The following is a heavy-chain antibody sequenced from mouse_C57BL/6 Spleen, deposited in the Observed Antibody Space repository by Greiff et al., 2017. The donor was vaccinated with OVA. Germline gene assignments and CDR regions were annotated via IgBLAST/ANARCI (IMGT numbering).Heavy chain of an antibody. V-gene: IGHV1-19*01. CDR1: GYTFTDYY. Sequence: EVQLQQSGPVLVKPGASVKMSCKASGYTFTDYYMNWVKQSHGKSLEWIGVINPYNGGTSYNQKFKGKATLTVDKYSSTAYMELNSLTSEDSAVYYCAREGFITTVVDYWGQGTTLTVSS. J-gene: IGHJ2*01. D-gene: IGHD1-1*01. CDR3: AREGFITTVVDY. CDR2: INPYNGGT.